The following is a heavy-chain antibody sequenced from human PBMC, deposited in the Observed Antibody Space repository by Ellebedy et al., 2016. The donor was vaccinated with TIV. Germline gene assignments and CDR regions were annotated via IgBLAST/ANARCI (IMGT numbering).Heavy chain of an antibody. CDR3: ARDRSNNWNYVIPYYYYYGMDV. D-gene: IGHD1-7*01. CDR1: GFTLTSYS. CDR2: INDISSHI. J-gene: IGHJ6*02. V-gene: IGHV3-21*01. Sequence: PGGSLRLSCGASGFTLTSYSMNWVRQAPGKGLEWVASINDISSHIYYADSVRGRFTISRDNANTSPFLQMDLLSADDTAVYYCARDRSNNWNYVIPYYYYYGMDVWGQGTTVTVSS.